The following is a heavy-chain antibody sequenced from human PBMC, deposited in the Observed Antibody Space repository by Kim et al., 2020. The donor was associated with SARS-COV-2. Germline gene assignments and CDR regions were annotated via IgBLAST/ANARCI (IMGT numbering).Heavy chain of an antibody. D-gene: IGHD2-15*01. J-gene: IGHJ3*02. CDR3: ARHHSSYDAFDI. V-gene: IGHV5-51*01. Sequence: RYSPSFQGQVTISADKSISTAYLQWSSLKASDTAMYYCARHHSSYDAFDIWGQGTMVTVSS.